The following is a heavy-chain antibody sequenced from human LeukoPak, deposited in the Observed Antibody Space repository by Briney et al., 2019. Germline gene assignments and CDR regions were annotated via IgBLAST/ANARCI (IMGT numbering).Heavy chain of an antibody. Sequence: GGSLRLSCAASEFTFSTYAMHWVRQAPGKGPEWVAVISRDGLDTYYADSVRGRFTISRDNSKNTLFLQMNSLRAEDTAVYYCASWADYYDSSGYSDWGQGTLVTVSS. J-gene: IGHJ4*02. CDR1: EFTFSTYA. D-gene: IGHD3-22*01. CDR2: ISRDGLDT. V-gene: IGHV3-30*04. CDR3: ASWADYYDSSGYSD.